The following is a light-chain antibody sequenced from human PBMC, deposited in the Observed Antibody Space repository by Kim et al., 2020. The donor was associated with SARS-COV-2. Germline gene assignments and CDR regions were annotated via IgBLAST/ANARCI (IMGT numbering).Light chain of an antibody. CDR1: SIGRKS. CDR2: YDS. CDR3: QVWDSSSDHRVV. V-gene: IGLV3-21*04. Sequence: PGKKARGSGGGNSIGRKSVHWYQQKSGQAPILVIYYDSDRPSGIPERFSGSNSGNTATLTISRVEAGGEADYYCQVWDSSSDHRVVFGGGTQLTVL. J-gene: IGLJ2*01.